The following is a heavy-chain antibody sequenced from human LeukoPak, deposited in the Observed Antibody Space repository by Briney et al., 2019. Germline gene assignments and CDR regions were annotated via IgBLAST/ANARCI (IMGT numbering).Heavy chain of an antibody. J-gene: IGHJ3*02. CDR3: VNGGSYYDSSGYYYVRAFDI. V-gene: IGHV3-23*01. CDR1: GFTFSSYA. D-gene: IGHD3-22*01. Sequence: GGSLRLSCAASGFTFSSYAMSWVREAPGKGLVWWSVISGSGGSTYYADSVKGRFTISRDNSKNTLSLQMDSLRVEDTAVYYCVNGGSYYDSSGYYYVRAFDIWGQGTMVTVSA. CDR2: ISGSGGST.